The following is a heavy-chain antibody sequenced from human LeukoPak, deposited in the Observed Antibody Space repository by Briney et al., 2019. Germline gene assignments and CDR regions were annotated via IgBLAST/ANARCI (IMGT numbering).Heavy chain of an antibody. CDR2: ISSSGSTI. J-gene: IGHJ6*02. CDR1: GFTFSDYY. V-gene: IGHV3-11*01. Sequence: GGSLRLSCAASGFTFSDYYMSWIRQAPGKGLEWVSYISSSGSTIYYADSVKGRFTISRDNAKNSLSLQMNSLRAEDTAVYYCARDAPYGFLDYYYGMDVWGQGTTVTVSS. CDR3: ARDAPYGFLDYYYGMDV. D-gene: IGHD4-17*01.